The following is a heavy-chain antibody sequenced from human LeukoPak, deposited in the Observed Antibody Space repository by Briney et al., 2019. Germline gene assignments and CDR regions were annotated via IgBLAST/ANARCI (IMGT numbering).Heavy chain of an antibody. CDR2: ISYDGSIK. CDR1: GFTFNSYA. D-gene: IGHD2-15*01. CDR3: ARDLNTYYCIDY. V-gene: IGHV3-30-3*01. J-gene: IGHJ4*02. Sequence: GGSLRLSCAASGFTFNSYAIHWVRQAPGKGLEWAAFISYDGSIKYYADSVKGRFTISRDNSKNTLYLQMNSLRAEDTAVYYCARDLNTYYCIDYWGQGTLVTVSS.